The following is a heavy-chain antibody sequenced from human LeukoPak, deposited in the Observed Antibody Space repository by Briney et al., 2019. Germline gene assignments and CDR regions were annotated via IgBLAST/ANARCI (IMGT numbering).Heavy chain of an antibody. Sequence: SETLSLTCAVFGGSLSGYYWSCIRHPPGRGVEWIGEISHSGTTNYNPSLKSRVTISVDTSKNQFSLELSSVTDADTAVCCCASCSCFLWGQGTLVTVSS. CDR2: ISHSGTT. V-gene: IGHV4-34*01. D-gene: IGHD3-22*01. J-gene: IGHJ4*02. CDR3: ASCSCFL. CDR1: GGSLSGYY.